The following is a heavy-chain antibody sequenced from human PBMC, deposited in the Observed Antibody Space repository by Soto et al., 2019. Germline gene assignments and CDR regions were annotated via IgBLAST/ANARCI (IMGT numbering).Heavy chain of an antibody. J-gene: IGHJ2*01. CDR3: ARDPLWGTAMVLWYFDL. CDR1: GFIFSSYW. V-gene: IGHV3-7*01. CDR2: MNEYGSER. Sequence: GGSLRLSCSASGFIFSSYWMSWLRQAPGKGLEWVASMNEYGSERYYVDSVKGRFTISRDNSKNTLYLQMNSLRAEDTAVYYCARDPLWGTAMVLWYFDLWGRGTLVTSPQ. D-gene: IGHD5-18*01.